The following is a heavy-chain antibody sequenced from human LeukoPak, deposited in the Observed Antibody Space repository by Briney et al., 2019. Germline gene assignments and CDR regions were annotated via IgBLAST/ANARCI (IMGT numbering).Heavy chain of an antibody. Sequence: TGGSLRLSCAASGFTFSSYAMSWVRQAPGKGLEWVSAISGSGGSTYYADSVKGRFTISRGNSKNTLYLQMNSLRAEDTAVYYCSHYDILTGYVFDPWGQGTLVTVSS. CDR2: ISGSGGST. V-gene: IGHV3-23*01. D-gene: IGHD3-9*01. J-gene: IGHJ5*02. CDR3: SHYDILTGYVFDP. CDR1: GFTFSSYA.